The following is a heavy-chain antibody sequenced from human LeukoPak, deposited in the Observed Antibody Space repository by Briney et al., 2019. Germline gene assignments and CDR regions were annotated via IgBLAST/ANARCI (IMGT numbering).Heavy chain of an antibody. Sequence: ASVKVSCKASGYTFTSYYMHWVRQAPGQGLEWMGIINPSGGSTSYAQKFQGRVTMTRDTSTSTVYMELSSLRSEDTAVYYCAREGYDSSGYHGRFDYWAQGTLVTVSS. CDR2: INPSGGST. CDR3: AREGYDSSGYHGRFDY. D-gene: IGHD3-22*01. CDR1: GYTFTSYY. V-gene: IGHV1-46*01. J-gene: IGHJ4*02.